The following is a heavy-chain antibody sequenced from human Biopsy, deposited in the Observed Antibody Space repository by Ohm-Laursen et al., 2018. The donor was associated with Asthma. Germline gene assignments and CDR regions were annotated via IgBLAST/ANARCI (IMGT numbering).Heavy chain of an antibody. CDR1: GYTFINYA. D-gene: IGHD5-24*01. CDR3: ARHPYNFGGFDY. CDR2: INAANGNT. J-gene: IGHJ4*02. Sequence: ASVKVSCKASGYTFINYAIHWVRQAPGHSLEWMGWINAANGNTKYSQKFQGRLTISRDTSASTAYMELRSLRSDDTAVYYCARHPYNFGGFDYWGQGSLVLVSS. V-gene: IGHV1-3*01.